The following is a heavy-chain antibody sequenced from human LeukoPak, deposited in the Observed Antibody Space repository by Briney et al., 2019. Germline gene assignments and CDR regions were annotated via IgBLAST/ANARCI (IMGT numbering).Heavy chain of an antibody. Sequence: GGSLRLSCAASGFTFSSYSMNWVRQTPGKGLEWTSYISSRSSTIYYADSVKGRFTISRDNAKNSLYLQMNSLRAEDTAVYYCARDISGSYRGFDFWGQGTLVTVSS. J-gene: IGHJ4*02. CDR1: GFTFSSYS. CDR2: ISSRSSTI. V-gene: IGHV3-48*04. CDR3: ARDISGSYRGFDF. D-gene: IGHD1-26*01.